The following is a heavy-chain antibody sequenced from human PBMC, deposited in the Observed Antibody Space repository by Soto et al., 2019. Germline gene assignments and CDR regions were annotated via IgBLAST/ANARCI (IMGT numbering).Heavy chain of an antibody. CDR1: GFTFSSYA. Sequence: PGGSLRLSCAASGFTFSSYAMSWVRQAPGKGLEWVSAISGSGGSTYYADSVKGRFTISRDNSKNTLYLQMNSLRAEDTAVYYCAKKGDNGGLHPTQPWYYFDYWGQGTVVTLSS. CDR3: AKKGDNGGLHPTQPWYYFDY. D-gene: IGHD3-10*01. CDR2: ISGSGGST. V-gene: IGHV3-23*01. J-gene: IGHJ4*02.